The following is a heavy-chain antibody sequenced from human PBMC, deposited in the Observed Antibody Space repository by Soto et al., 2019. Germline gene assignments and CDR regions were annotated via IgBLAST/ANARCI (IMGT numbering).Heavy chain of an antibody. CDR2: ISSSSSYI. CDR3: ARDYYDSSGTDWFDP. V-gene: IGHV3-21*01. Sequence: PAGSLRLSCAASRFAFSSYSMNWVRQAPGKGLEWVSSISSSSSYIYYADSVKGRFTISRDNAKSSLYLQMNSLRAEDTAVYYCARDYYDSSGTDWFDPWGQGTLVTVSS. J-gene: IGHJ5*02. CDR1: RFAFSSYS. D-gene: IGHD3-22*01.